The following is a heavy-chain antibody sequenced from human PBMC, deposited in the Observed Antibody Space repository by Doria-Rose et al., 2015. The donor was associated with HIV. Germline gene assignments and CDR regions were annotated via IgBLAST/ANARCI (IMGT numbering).Heavy chain of an antibody. Sequence: QLQLQESGPGLVKPSETLSLTCSVSGASVSSRGYYWNWIRQVPGKGLESLGYTYYTGTSDYSPSLKSRLNMAVDTSKNQFSLKLSFVTVADTAVYYCARMGSYRELDYWGQGALV. CDR3: ARMGSYRELDY. J-gene: IGHJ4*02. CDR1: GASVSSRGYY. V-gene: IGHV4-31*03. CDR2: TYYTGTS. D-gene: IGHD3-3*01.